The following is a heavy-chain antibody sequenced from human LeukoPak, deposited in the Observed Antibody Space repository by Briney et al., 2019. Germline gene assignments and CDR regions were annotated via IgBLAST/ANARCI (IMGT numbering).Heavy chain of an antibody. CDR1: GYTFTSYG. Sequence: GASVKVSCKSSGYTFTSYGISWVRQAPGQGLEWMGWISAYNGNVNYAQKLQGRVTMTTDTSTSTAYMELRSLRSDDTAVYYCARDPQPSYYYDSSGYYLPDYWGQGTLVTVSS. CDR2: ISAYNGNV. J-gene: IGHJ4*02. V-gene: IGHV1-18*01. D-gene: IGHD3-22*01. CDR3: ARDPQPSYYYDSSGYYLPDY.